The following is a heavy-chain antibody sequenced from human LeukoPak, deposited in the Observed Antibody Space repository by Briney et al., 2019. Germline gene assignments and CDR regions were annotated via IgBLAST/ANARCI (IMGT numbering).Heavy chain of an antibody. V-gene: IGHV3-53*01. D-gene: IGHD3-10*01. J-gene: IGHJ6*02. CDR3: AREGRISRTKWPYYYYGMDV. CDR2: IYSGGST. Sequence: GGSLRLSCAASGFTVSSNSMSWVRQAPGKGLEWVSVIYSGGSTYYADSVKGRFTISRDNSKNTLYLQMNSLRAEDTAVYYCAREGRISRTKWPYYYYGMDVWGQGTTVTVSS. CDR1: GFTVSSNS.